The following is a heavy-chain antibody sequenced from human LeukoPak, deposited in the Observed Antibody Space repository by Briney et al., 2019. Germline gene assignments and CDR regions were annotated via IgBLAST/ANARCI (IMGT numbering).Heavy chain of an antibody. CDR1: GFTFSSSA. Sequence: PGRSLRLSCAASGFTFSSSAMHWVRQAPGKGLEWLSSISSRSNYKYYADSAKGRFAISRDNAENSLYLEMSSLRFEDTAVYYCASASGPDVYDIFDIWGQGTLVTVSS. CDR3: ASASGPDVYDIFDI. D-gene: IGHD5/OR15-5a*01. CDR2: ISSRSNYK. J-gene: IGHJ3*02. V-gene: IGHV3-21*06.